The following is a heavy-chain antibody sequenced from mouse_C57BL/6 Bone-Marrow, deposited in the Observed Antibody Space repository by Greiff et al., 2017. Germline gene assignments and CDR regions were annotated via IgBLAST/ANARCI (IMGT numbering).Heavy chain of an antibody. CDR2: INPGSGGT. D-gene: IGHD1-1*01. CDR3: ARWDYYYGSSYSFAY. Sequence: VQLQQSGAELVRPGTSVKVSCKASGYAFTNYLIEWVKQRPGQGLEWIGVINPGSGGTNYNEKFKGKATLTADKSSRTAYMQLSSLTSEDSAVYFCARWDYYYGSSYSFAYWGQGTLVTVSA. V-gene: IGHV1-54*01. J-gene: IGHJ3*01. CDR1: GYAFTNYL.